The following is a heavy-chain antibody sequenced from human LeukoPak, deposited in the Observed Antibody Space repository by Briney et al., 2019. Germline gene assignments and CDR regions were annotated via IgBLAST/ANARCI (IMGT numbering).Heavy chain of an antibody. D-gene: IGHD2-15*01. CDR3: ARVGYCSGGSCYDAFDI. V-gene: IGHV1-2*02. Sequence: ASVKVSCKASGYTFTGYYMHWVRQAPGQGLEWMGWINPNSGGTNYAQKFQGRVTMTRDTSISTAYMELSRLRSDDTAVYYCARVGYCSGGSCYDAFDIWGQGTMVTVS. CDR2: INPNSGGT. CDR1: GYTFTGYY. J-gene: IGHJ3*02.